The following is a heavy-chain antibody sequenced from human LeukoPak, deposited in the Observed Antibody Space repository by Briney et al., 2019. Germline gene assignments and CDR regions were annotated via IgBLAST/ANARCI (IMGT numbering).Heavy chain of an antibody. CDR2: IDTDGSST. J-gene: IGHJ4*02. Sequence: GGSLRFSCAASGFXFSSYWMHWVRQAPGKGLVWVSRIDTDGSSTSYADSVKGRFTISRDNAKNTLYLQMSSLRAEDTAVYYCILAAAGTEFDSWGQGTLVTVSS. V-gene: IGHV3-74*01. CDR1: GFXFSSYW. CDR3: ILAAAGTEFDS. D-gene: IGHD6-13*01.